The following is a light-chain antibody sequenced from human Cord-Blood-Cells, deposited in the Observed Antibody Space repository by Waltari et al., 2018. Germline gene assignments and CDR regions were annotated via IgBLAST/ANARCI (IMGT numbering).Light chain of an antibody. V-gene: IGLV2-11*01. CDR1: SSDVGGYNH. J-gene: IGLJ3*02. Sequence: QSALTQPHSVSGSPGQSVTISCTGTSSDVGGYNHVSWYQQHPGKAPKLMISDVSKRPSGVPDRFSGSKSGNTASLTISGLQAEDEADYYCCSYAGSYTWVFGGGTKLTVL. CDR2: DVS. CDR3: CSYAGSYTWV.